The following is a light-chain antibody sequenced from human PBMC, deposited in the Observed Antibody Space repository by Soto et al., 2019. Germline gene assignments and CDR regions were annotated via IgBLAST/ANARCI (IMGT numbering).Light chain of an antibody. CDR2: DAS. CDR1: QSASSS. CDR3: QQRSNWPIT. Sequence: EIVLTQSPATLSLSPGERATLSFSSSQSASSSLAWYQQKPGQAPRLLIYDASNRATGIPARFSGSGSGTEFTLTISSLQSEDFAVYYCQQRSNWPITFGQGTRLEIK. J-gene: IGKJ5*01. V-gene: IGKV3-11*01.